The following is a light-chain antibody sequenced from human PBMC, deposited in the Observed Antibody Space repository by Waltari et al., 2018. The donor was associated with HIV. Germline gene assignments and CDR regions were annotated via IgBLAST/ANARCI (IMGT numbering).Light chain of an antibody. CDR2: RNQ. J-gene: IGLJ3*02. V-gene: IGLV1-47*01. CDR1: WSYIEPNY. Sequence: QSVLTQPPSVSGTPGQNVTISCSGSWSYIEPNYVYWYKGVPWTNASLLIYRNQHLPSGVPDRFSASKSGASASLAVSGLRSDDEGDYYCSTWDGSLGAYVFGGGTKLTVL. CDR3: STWDGSLGAYV.